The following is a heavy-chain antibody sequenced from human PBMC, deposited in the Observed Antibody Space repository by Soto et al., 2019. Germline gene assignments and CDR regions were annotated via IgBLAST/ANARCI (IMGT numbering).Heavy chain of an antibody. V-gene: IGHV3-48*02. CDR2: ITSTGSAI. CDR3: ARDHIPSDGAKDY. D-gene: IGHD2-2*02. Sequence: PGGSLRLSCAASGFTFISYAMSWVRQAPGKGLEWVSYITSTGSAIFYADSVKGRFTVSRDNAKNSLFLQMDSLRDDDTAVYFCARDHIPSDGAKDYWGQGTLVTVSS. J-gene: IGHJ4*02. CDR1: GFTFISYA.